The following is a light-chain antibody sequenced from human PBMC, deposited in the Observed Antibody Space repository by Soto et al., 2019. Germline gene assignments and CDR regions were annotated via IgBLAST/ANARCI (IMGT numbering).Light chain of an antibody. V-gene: IGKV1-8*01. Sequence: AIRMTQFPSSFSASIGDRVTITCRASHDITSYLAWYQHIQGKAPKLLISGASNLQFGVPSRFSGSGSGTDFTLTISSLQSEDFATYYCQHNYSSPPTFGQGTRVEMK. CDR3: QHNYSSPPT. CDR2: GAS. CDR1: HDITSY. J-gene: IGKJ1*01.